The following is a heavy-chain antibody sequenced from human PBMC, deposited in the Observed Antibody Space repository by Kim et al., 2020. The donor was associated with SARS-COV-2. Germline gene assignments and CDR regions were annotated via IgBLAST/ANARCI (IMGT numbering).Heavy chain of an antibody. J-gene: IGHJ4*01. CDR3: ARGPNYYDSSGYYTNDY. V-gene: IGHV4-34*01. D-gene: IGHD3-22*01. Sequence: SETLSLTCAVYGGSFSGYYWSWIRQPPGKGLEWIGEINHSGSTNYNPSLKSRVTISVDTSKNQFSLKLSSVTAADTAVYYCARGPNYYDSSGYYTNDYWG. CDR2: INHSGST. CDR1: GGSFSGYY.